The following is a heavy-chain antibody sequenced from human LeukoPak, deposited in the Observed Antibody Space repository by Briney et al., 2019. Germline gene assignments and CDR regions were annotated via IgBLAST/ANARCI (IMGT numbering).Heavy chain of an antibody. CDR2: IYSTGST. CDR3: ARTSMHVYSGSYFDK. Sequence: SETLSLTCSVPGDSIRSHNYWSWVRQTADKGLEWIGRIYSTGSTNYNPSLKSRVTMLVDTSKNEFSLRLSSLTAADTGVYYCARTSMHVYSGSYFDKWGQGTLVAVSS. CDR1: GDSIRSHNY. D-gene: IGHD1-26*01. J-gene: IGHJ4*02. V-gene: IGHV4-4*07.